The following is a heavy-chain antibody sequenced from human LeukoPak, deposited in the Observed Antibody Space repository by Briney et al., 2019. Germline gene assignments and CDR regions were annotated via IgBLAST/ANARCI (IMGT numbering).Heavy chain of an antibody. CDR3: ARHDAGIAARPFDN. CDR1: GGSISSYY. D-gene: IGHD6-6*01. Sequence: SETLSLTCTVSGGSISSYYWSWIRQPAGKGLEGIGRIYTSGSTNYNPSLKSRVTMSVDTSKNQFSLKLSSVTAADTAVYYCARHDAGIAARPFDNWGQGTLVTVSS. V-gene: IGHV4-4*07. CDR2: IYTSGST. J-gene: IGHJ4*02.